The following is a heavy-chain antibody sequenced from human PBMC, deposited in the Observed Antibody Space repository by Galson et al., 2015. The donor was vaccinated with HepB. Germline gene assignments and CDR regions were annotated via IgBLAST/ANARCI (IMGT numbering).Heavy chain of an antibody. CDR2: IYHSGST. J-gene: IGHJ4*02. CDR3: ARQKVYASSLYYFDF. CDR1: GGSTSSW. D-gene: IGHD2-8*01. Sequence: SLTCAVSGGSTSSWWSWVRQPPGKGLEWVGEIYHSGSTNYNPSLKSRVTISIDRSKNQFSLNLSSMTAADTAVYYCARQKVYASSLYYFDFWGQGTLVTVSS. V-gene: IGHV4-4*02.